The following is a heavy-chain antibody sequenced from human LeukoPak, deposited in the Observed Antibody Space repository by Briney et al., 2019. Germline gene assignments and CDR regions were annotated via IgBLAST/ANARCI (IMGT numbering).Heavy chain of an antibody. J-gene: IGHJ4*02. CDR2: ISSSGSTI. D-gene: IGHD6-19*01. V-gene: IGHV3-48*03. Sequence: GGSLRLSCAASGVTFSSYEMNGVRQAPGKGLEWVSYISSSGSTIYYADSVKGRFTISRDNAKNSLYLQMNSLRAEDTAVYYCARDTSGWSDYFDYWGQGTLVTVSS. CDR3: ARDTSGWSDYFDY. CDR1: GVTFSSYE.